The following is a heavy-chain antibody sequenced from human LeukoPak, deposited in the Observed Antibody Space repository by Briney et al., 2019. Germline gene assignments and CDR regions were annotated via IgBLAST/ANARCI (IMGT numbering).Heavy chain of an antibody. V-gene: IGHV1-69*04. Sequence: ASVKVSCKASGGTFSSYAISWVRQAPGQGLEWMGRIIPILGIANYAQKFQGRVTITADKSTCTAYMELSSLRSEDTAVYYCARERILTGYDYWGQGTLVTVSS. CDR3: ARERILTGYDY. D-gene: IGHD3-9*01. J-gene: IGHJ4*02. CDR1: GGTFSSYA. CDR2: IIPILGIA.